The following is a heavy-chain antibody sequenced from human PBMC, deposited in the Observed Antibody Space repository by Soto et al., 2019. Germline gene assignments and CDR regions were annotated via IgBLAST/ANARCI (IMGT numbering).Heavy chain of an antibody. D-gene: IGHD3-9*01. Sequence: SETLSLTCTVSGGSINNYYWNWIRQHPGKGLEWIGYIYYSGSTYYNPSLKSRVTISVDTSKNQFSLKLSSVTAADTAVYYCASYLYYDILTGYGGFDPWGQGTLVTVSS. CDR2: IYYSGST. V-gene: IGHV4-59*06. CDR3: ASYLYYDILTGYGGFDP. CDR1: GGSINNYY. J-gene: IGHJ5*02.